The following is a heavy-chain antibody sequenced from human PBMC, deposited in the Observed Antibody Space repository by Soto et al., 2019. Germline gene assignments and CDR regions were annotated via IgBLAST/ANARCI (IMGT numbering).Heavy chain of an antibody. Sequence: ASVKVSCKASGYTFTSDYMHWVRQAPGQGLEWMGIINPSGGSTSYAQKFQGRVTMTRDTSTSTVYMELSSLRSEDTAVYYCARDRNWNDFSYWGQGTLVTVSS. V-gene: IGHV1-46*03. CDR2: INPSGGST. CDR3: ARDRNWNDFSY. CDR1: GYTFTSDY. J-gene: IGHJ4*02. D-gene: IGHD1-20*01.